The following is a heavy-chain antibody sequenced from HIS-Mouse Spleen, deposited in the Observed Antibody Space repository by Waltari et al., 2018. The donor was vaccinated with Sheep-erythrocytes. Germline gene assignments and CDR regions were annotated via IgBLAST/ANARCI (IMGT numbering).Heavy chain of an antibody. Sequence: QVQLVQSGAEVKKPGASVKVSCKASGYTFTSYDINWVRQATGQGLEWMGWMNPNSGNTCYAQKFQGRVTMTRNTSISTAYMELSSLRSEDTAVYYCARGIAAAGTDWFDPWGQGTLVTVSS. V-gene: IGHV1-8*01. J-gene: IGHJ5*02. D-gene: IGHD6-13*01. CDR1: GYTFTSYD. CDR3: ARGIAAAGTDWFDP. CDR2: MNPNSGNT.